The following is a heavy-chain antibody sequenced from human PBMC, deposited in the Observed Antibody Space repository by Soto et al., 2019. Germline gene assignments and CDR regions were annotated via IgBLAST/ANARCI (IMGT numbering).Heavy chain of an antibody. CDR2: ISWNSGSI. CDR1: GFTFDDYA. V-gene: IGHV3-9*01. J-gene: IGHJ3*02. Sequence: GGSLRLSCAASGFTFDDYAMHWVRQAPGKGLEWVSGISWNSGSIGYADSVKGRFTISRDNAKNSLYLQMNSLRAEDTALYYCAKDIYGDPFHDAFDIWGQGTMVTVSS. D-gene: IGHD4-17*01. CDR3: AKDIYGDPFHDAFDI.